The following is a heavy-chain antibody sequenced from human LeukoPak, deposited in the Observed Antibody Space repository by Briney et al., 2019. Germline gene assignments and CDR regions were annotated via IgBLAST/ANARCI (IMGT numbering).Heavy chain of an antibody. CDR2: IYTSGST. CDR3: ARAMVRGVKIWFDP. V-gene: IGHV4-4*07. D-gene: IGHD3-10*01. J-gene: IGHJ5*02. Sequence: SETLSLTCTVSGGSISSYYWSWIRQPAGKGLEWIGRIYTSGSTNYNPSLKSRVTISVDTSKNQFSLKLSSVTAADTAVYYCARAMVRGVKIWFDPWGQGTLVTVSS. CDR1: GGSISSYY.